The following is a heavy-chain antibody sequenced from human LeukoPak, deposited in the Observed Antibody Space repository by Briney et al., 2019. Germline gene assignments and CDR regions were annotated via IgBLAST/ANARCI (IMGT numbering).Heavy chain of an antibody. J-gene: IGHJ4*02. D-gene: IGHD2-15*01. CDR1: GGTFSSYA. CDR3: ARGIECSGGSCSETPFDY. V-gene: IGHV1-69*13. Sequence: SSVKVSCKASGGTFSSYAISWVRQAPGQGLEWMGGIIPIFGTANYAQKFQGRVTITADESTSTAYMELSSLRSEDTAVYYCARGIECSGGSCSETPFDYWGQGTLVTVSS. CDR2: IIPIFGTA.